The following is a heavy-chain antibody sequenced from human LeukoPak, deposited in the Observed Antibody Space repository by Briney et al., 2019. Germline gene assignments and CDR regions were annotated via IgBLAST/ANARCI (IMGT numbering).Heavy chain of an antibody. CDR1: GFTFDDYA. CDR3: AKMYYYDSSGSLFDY. Sequence: PGGSLRLSCAASGFTFDDYAMHWVRQAPGKGLEWVSGISWNSGSIGYADSVKGRFTISRDNAKNSLYLQMNSLRAEDTALYYCAKMYYYDSSGSLFDYWGQGTLVTVSS. CDR2: ISWNSGSI. J-gene: IGHJ4*02. D-gene: IGHD3-22*01. V-gene: IGHV3-9*01.